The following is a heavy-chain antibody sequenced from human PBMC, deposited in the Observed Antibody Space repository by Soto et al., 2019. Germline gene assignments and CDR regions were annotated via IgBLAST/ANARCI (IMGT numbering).Heavy chain of an antibody. CDR1: GYKFTAYY. CDR2: INPGSGAT. D-gene: IGHD2-2*01. CDR3: ARFSKGYCSDNSCYSWLDP. V-gene: IGHV1-2*02. Sequence: GASVKVSCKASGYKFTAYYMHWVRQAPGQGLEWMGWINPGSGATSYAQTFQGRVTMTRDTSINTVYMEVTSLRPDDTAVYYCARFSKGYCSDNSCYSWLDPWGQGTLVTVSS. J-gene: IGHJ5*02.